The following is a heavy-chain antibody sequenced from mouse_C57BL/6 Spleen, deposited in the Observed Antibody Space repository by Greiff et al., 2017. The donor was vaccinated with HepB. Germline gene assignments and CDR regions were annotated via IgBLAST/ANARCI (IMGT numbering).Heavy chain of an antibody. V-gene: IGHV1-52*01. CDR3: ASGGKLGDYAMDY. D-gene: IGHD4-1*01. CDR1: GYTFTSYW. Sequence: QVQLQQPGAELVRPGSSVKLSCKASGYTFTSYWMHWVKQRPIQGLEWIGNIDPSDSETHYNQKFKDKATLTVDKSSSTAYMQLSSLTSEDSAVYYWASGGKLGDYAMDYWGQGTSVTVSS. CDR2: IDPSDSET. J-gene: IGHJ4*01.